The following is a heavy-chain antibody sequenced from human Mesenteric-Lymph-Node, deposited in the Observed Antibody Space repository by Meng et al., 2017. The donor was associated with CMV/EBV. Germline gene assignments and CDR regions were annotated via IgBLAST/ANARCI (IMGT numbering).Heavy chain of an antibody. D-gene: IGHD2-2*01. CDR2: FIPIFGTA. V-gene: IGHV1-69*01. CDR3: ARACSSTSCYGNFDY. J-gene: IGHJ4*02. Sequence: PGGTFSKYAISWVRQAPGQGLEWMGGFIPIFGTADYAQKFQGRVMITADDSTSMAYMELSSLRSDDTAVYYCARACSSTSCYGNFDYWGQGTLVTVS. CDR1: GGTFSKYA.